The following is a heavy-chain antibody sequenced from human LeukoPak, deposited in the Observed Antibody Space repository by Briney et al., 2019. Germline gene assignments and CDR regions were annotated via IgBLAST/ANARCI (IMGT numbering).Heavy chain of an antibody. D-gene: IGHD1-26*01. J-gene: IGHJ4*02. CDR1: GGSFSGYY. CDR3: ARGVNSGYFDY. Sequence: SETLSLTCAVYGGSFSGYYWSWIRQPPGKGLEWIGEINHSGSTNYNPSLKSRVTVSVDTSKNQFSLKLTSVTAGDTAVYYCARGVNSGYFDYCGQGTLVTVSS. V-gene: IGHV4-34*01. CDR2: INHSGST.